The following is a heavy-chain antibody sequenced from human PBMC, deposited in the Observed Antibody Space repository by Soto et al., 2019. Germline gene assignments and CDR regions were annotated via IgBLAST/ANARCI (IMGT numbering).Heavy chain of an antibody. Sequence: QVQLVESGGGVVQPGRSLRLSCAASGFTFSSYAMHWVRQAPGKGLEWVAVISYDGSNKYYADSVKGRFTISRDNSKNTLYLQMNSLRAEDTAVYYCAREPSNSSGWYSYYYGMDVWGQGTTVTVSS. CDR3: AREPSNSSGWYSYYYGMDV. CDR1: GFTFSSYA. J-gene: IGHJ6*02. V-gene: IGHV3-30-3*01. D-gene: IGHD6-19*01. CDR2: ISYDGSNK.